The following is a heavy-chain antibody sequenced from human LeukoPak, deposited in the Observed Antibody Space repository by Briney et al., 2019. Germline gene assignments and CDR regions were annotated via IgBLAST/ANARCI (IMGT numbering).Heavy chain of an antibody. CDR2: ISYDGSNK. V-gene: IGHV3-30*18. Sequence: GGSLRLSCAASGFTFSSYAMSWVRQAPGKGLEWVAVISYDGSNKYYADSVKGRFTISRDNSKNTLYLQMNSLRAEDTAVYYCAKEAWSGYQTDYFDYWGQGTLVTVSS. CDR1: GFTFSSYA. CDR3: AKEAWSGYQTDYFDY. D-gene: IGHD3-3*01. J-gene: IGHJ4*02.